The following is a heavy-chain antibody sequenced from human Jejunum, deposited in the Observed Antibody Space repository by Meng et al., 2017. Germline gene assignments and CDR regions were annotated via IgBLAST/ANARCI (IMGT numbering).Heavy chain of an antibody. Sequence: GGSLRLSCAASGFTFSDYYMSWIRQAPGKGLEWVSYISRSGATIFYADSVKGRFTISRDNAKNSLYLQMNSLRADDTAVYYCARWASSSSWYDEYGMDVWGQGTTVTVSS. CDR1: GFTFSDYY. CDR3: ARWASSSSWYDEYGMDV. D-gene: IGHD6-13*01. CDR2: ISRSGATI. V-gene: IGHV3-11*04. J-gene: IGHJ6*02.